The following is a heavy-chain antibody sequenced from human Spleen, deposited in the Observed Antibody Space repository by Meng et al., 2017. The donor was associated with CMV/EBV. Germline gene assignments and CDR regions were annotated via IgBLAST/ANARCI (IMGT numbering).Heavy chain of an antibody. D-gene: IGHD2-2*01. CDR2: FDPEDGET. CDR3: ATGLYCSGSNCYYIRWFDP. J-gene: IGHJ5*02. Sequence: LTELSMHWVRQAPGKGLEWMGGFDPEDGETIYAQKFQGRLTLTEDTSTDTAYLELSSLRSEDTAVYYCATGLYCSGSNCYYIRWFDPWGQGTLVTVSS. V-gene: IGHV1-24*01. CDR1: LTELS.